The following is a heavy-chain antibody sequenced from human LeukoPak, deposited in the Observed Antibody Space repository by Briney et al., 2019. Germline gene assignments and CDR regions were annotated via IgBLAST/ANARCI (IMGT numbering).Heavy chain of an antibody. CDR2: ISSSSSYI. D-gene: IGHD5-18*01. J-gene: IGHJ4*02. V-gene: IGHV3-21*01. Sequence: GGSLRLSCAASGFTFSSYSMNWVRQAPGKGLEWVSSISSSSSYIYYADSVKGRFTISRDNAKNSLYLQMNSLSAEDTAVYYCALGGRGYSYGVPIDYWGQGTLVTVSS. CDR1: GFTFSSYS. CDR3: ALGGRGYSYGVPIDY.